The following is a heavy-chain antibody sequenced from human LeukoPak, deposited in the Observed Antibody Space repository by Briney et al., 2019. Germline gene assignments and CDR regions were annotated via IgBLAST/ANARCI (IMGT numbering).Heavy chain of an antibody. CDR1: GFTFSSYW. CDR2: INSDGSST. J-gene: IGHJ4*02. V-gene: IGHV3-74*01. CDR3: ARGPSTVTTPLAY. Sequence: GGSLRLSCAASGFTFSSYWMHWVRQAPGKGLVWVSRINSDGSSTSYADSVKGRFTISRDNPKNTLYLQMNSLRAEDTAVYYCARGPSTVTTPLAYWGQGTLVTVSS. D-gene: IGHD4-17*01.